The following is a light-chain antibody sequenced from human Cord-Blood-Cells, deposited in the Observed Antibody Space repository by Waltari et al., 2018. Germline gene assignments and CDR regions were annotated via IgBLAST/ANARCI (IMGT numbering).Light chain of an antibody. CDR3: SSYTSSSLYV. CDR2: EVS. Sequence: QSALTQPASVSGSPGQPTTISCTGTSSDVGGYNYVSWYQQHPGKAPKLMIYEVSNRPSGVSNRFSGSKSGNTASLTISGPQAEDEADYYCSSYTSSSLYVFGTGTKVTVL. V-gene: IGLV2-14*01. CDR1: SSDVGGYNY. J-gene: IGLJ1*01.